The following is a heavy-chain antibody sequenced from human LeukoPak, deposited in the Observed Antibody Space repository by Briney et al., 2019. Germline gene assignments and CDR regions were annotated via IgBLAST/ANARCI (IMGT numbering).Heavy chain of an antibody. CDR2: ISGSGGST. V-gene: IGHV3-23*01. J-gene: IGHJ4*02. CDR1: GFTFSSYA. Sequence: PGGSLRLSCAASGFTFSSYAMSWVRQAPGKGLEWVSAISGSGGSTYYADSVKGRFTISRDNSKNTLYLQMNSLRAEDTAVYYCTTEQKWLQLALGYWGQGTLVTVSS. CDR3: TTEQKWLQLALGY. D-gene: IGHD5-24*01.